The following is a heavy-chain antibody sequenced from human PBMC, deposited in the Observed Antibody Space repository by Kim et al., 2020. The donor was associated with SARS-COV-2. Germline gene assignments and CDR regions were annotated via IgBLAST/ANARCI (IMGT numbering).Heavy chain of an antibody. CDR3: ARGTQWFGYNWFDP. CDR2: IWYDGSNK. D-gene: IGHD3-10*01. V-gene: IGHV3-33*01. J-gene: IGHJ5*02. CDR1: GFTFSSYG. Sequence: GGSLRLSCAASGFTFSSYGMHWVRQAPGKGLEWVAVIWYDGSNKYYADSVKGRFTISRDNSKNTLYLQMNSLRAEDTAVYYCARGTQWFGYNWFDPWGQGTLVTVSS.